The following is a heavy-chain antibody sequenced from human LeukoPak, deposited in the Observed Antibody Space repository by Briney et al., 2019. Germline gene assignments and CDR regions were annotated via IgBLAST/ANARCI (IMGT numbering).Heavy chain of an antibody. CDR1: GFTFSSYG. CDR3: ARDRKYYGSGSYYHVDFDY. J-gene: IGHJ4*02. CDR2: IWYDGSNK. V-gene: IGHV3-33*01. Sequence: PGRSLRLSCAASGFTFSSYGMHWVRQAPGKGLEWVAVIWYDGSNKYYADSVKGRFTISRDNSKNTLYLQMNSLRAEDTAVYYCARDRKYYGSGSYYHVDFDYWGQGALVTVSS. D-gene: IGHD3-10*01.